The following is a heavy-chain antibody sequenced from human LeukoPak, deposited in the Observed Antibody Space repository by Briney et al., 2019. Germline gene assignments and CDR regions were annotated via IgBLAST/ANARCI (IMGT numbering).Heavy chain of an antibody. Sequence: GRSLRLSCAASGFTFSSYGMHWVRQAPGKGLEWVAVIWYDGSNKYYADSVKGRFTISRDNSKNTLYLQMNSLRAEDTAVYHCARDPGAGEWVFYFDYWGQGTLVTVSS. D-gene: IGHD3-16*01. V-gene: IGHV3-33*01. CDR1: GFTFSSYG. CDR3: ARDPGAGEWVFYFDY. J-gene: IGHJ4*02. CDR2: IWYDGSNK.